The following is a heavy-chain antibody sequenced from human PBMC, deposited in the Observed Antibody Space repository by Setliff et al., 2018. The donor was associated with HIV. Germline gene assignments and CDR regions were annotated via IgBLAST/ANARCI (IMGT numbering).Heavy chain of an antibody. D-gene: IGHD3-22*01. Sequence: PGGSLRLSCAATGFTFSRYWMTWVRQAPGKGLEWVANIKQDGSEKYYVDSVKGRFTTSRDNAKNSMYLQMNSLRAEDTALYYCARVYDTSGYSLSLPGYWGQGTLVTVSS. CDR2: IKQDGSEK. CDR1: GFTFSRYW. V-gene: IGHV3-7*01. CDR3: ARVYDTSGYSLSLPGY. J-gene: IGHJ4*02.